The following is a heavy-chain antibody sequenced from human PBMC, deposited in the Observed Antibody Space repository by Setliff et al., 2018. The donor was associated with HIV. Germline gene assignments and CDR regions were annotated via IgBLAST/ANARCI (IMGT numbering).Heavy chain of an antibody. CDR2: IYTSGST. Sequence: SETLSLTCSVSGGSISSGSYYWSWTRQPAGKGLEWIGHIYTSGSTNYNPSLKSRVTMSVDTSKIQFSLKLSSVTAADTAVYYCARFAYYSDSGGYYHHWGQGALVTVSS. CDR3: ARFAYYSDSGGYYHH. CDR1: GGSISSGSYY. D-gene: IGHD3-22*01. V-gene: IGHV4-61*09. J-gene: IGHJ4*02.